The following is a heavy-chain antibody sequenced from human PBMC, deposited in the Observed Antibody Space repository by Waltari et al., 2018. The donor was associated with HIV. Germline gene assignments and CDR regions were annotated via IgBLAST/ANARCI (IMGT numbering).Heavy chain of an antibody. V-gene: IGHV3-7*01. D-gene: IGHD3-10*01. CDR2: IKEDGTEK. CDR1: GFDFRRYW. J-gene: IGHJ4*02. CDR3: ARDGGEY. Sequence: DVQLVESGGGAVRPGGSLRLSCVGSGFDFRRYWRTGVRQSPGKGRAWVANIKEDGTEKHYAESVKGRFIISRDNAENSVWLEMRSLRDDDAGIYYCARDGGEYWGQGSRVIVSS.